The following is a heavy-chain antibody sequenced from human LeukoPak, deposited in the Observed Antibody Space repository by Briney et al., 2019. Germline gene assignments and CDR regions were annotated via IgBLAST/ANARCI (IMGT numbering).Heavy chain of an antibody. CDR3: ARDREQWLAPTGWFDP. V-gene: IGHV3-21*01. J-gene: IGHJ5*02. CDR2: TSSSSSYI. Sequence: GGSLRLSCAASGFTFSSYSMNWVRQAPGKGLEWVSSTSSSSSYIYYADSVKGRFTISRDNAKNSLYLQMNSLRAEDTAVYYCARDREQWLAPTGWFDPWGQGTLVTVSS. D-gene: IGHD6-19*01. CDR1: GFTFSSYS.